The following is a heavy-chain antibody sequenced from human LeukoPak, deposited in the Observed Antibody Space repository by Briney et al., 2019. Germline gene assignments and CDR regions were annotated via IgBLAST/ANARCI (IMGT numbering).Heavy chain of an antibody. CDR2: ISYDGSNK. CDR1: GFTFSSYA. V-gene: IGHV3-30*04. Sequence: GGSLRLSCAASGFTFSSYAMHWVRQAPGKGLEWVAVISYDGSNKYYADSVKGRFTISRDNSKNTLYLQMNSLRAEDTAVYYCAREIYYYGSGSYYNRLASPTAYYNWFDPWGQGTLVTVSS. D-gene: IGHD3-10*01. CDR3: AREIYYYGSGSYYNRLASPTAYYNWFDP. J-gene: IGHJ5*02.